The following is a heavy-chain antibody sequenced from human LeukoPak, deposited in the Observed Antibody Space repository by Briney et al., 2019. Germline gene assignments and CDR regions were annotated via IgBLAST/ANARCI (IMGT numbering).Heavy chain of an antibody. CDR3: ASHYYGSGSYPMYGMDV. D-gene: IGHD3-10*01. CDR1: GYTFTGYY. Sequence: VASVKVSCKASGYTFTGYYMHWVRQAPGQGLEWMGRIIPILGIANYAQKFQGRVTITADKSTSTAYMELSSLRSEDTAVYYCASHYYGSGSYPMYGMDVWGQGTTVTVSS. V-gene: IGHV1-69*02. CDR2: IIPILGIA. J-gene: IGHJ6*02.